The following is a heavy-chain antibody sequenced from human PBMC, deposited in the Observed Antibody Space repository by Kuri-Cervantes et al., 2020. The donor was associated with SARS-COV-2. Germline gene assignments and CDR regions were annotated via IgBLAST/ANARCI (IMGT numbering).Heavy chain of an antibody. Sequence: GGSLRLSCAASGFTFSDYYMSWVRQAPGKGLGWVALISYAGSDNNYADSVKGRFTISRDNSKNTLYLQMNTLKTEDTAVFYCARDASYSGSYGSFQHWGQGTLVTVSS. CDR2: ISYAGSDN. CDR3: ARDASYSGSYGSFQH. CDR1: GFTFSDYY. V-gene: IGHV3-30*03. D-gene: IGHD1-26*01. J-gene: IGHJ1*01.